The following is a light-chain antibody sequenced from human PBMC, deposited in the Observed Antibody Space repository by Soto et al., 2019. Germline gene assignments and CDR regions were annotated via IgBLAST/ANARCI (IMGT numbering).Light chain of an antibody. Sequence: EIVLTQSPGTLSLSPGERATLSCRASQSVSSCYLAWYQQKPGQAPRLLIYGASSRATGSPDRFSGSGSGTDFTLTISRLEPEDFAVYYCQQYGSSLITFGPGTKVDIK. V-gene: IGKV3-20*01. J-gene: IGKJ3*01. CDR2: GAS. CDR3: QQYGSSLIT. CDR1: QSVSSCY.